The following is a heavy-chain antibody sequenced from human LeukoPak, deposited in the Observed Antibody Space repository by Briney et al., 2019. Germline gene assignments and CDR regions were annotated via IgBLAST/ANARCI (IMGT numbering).Heavy chain of an antibody. J-gene: IGHJ3*01. CDR1: GYSFTSYW. Sequence: GESLKTSCKGSGYSFTSYWIGWVRQMPGKGLEWMGIIYPGDSKTRYSPSFQGQVTISADKSVTTAYLQWSSLKAPDTAMYFCARLNGGANLLGDALDVWGQGTMVTVSS. V-gene: IGHV5-51*01. D-gene: IGHD4/OR15-4a*01. CDR2: IYPGDSKT. CDR3: ARLNGGANLLGDALDV.